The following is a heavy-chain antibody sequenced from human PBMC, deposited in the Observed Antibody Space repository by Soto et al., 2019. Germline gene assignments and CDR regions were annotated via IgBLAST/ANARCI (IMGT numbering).Heavy chain of an antibody. CDR1: GFTFSSYG. CDR3: ARGALEGPFDY. Sequence: ESGGGVVQPGRSLRLSCAASGFTFSSYGMHWVRQAPGKGLEWVAVIWYDGSNKYYADSVKGRFTISRDNSKNTLYLQMNSLRAEDTAVYYCARGALEGPFDYWGQGTLVTVSS. CDR2: IWYDGSNK. D-gene: IGHD3-16*01. V-gene: IGHV3-33*01. J-gene: IGHJ4*02.